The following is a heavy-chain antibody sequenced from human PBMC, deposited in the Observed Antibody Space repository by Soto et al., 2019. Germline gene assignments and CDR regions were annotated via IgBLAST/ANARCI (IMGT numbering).Heavy chain of an antibody. J-gene: IGHJ6*02. Sequence: GGSLRLSCADSGFTFSSYSMSWVRQAPRKGLEWVSSISSSSSYIYYADSVKGRFTISRDNAKNSLYLQMNSLRAEDTAVYYCARSRSTDFWSGYRPYGMDVWGQGTTVTVSS. CDR3: ARSRSTDFWSGYRPYGMDV. V-gene: IGHV3-21*01. D-gene: IGHD3-3*01. CDR1: GFTFSSYS. CDR2: ISSSSSYI.